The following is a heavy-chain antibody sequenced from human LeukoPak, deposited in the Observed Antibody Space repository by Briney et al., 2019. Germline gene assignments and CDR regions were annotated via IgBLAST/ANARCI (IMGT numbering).Heavy chain of an antibody. Sequence: SETLSLTCTVSGGSISSYCWSWIRQPAGKGLEWIGRIYTSGSTNYNPSLKSRVTMSVDTSKNQFSLKLSSVTAADTAVYYCARGAMVRGVIRNLVYYFDYWGQGTLVTVSS. J-gene: IGHJ4*02. V-gene: IGHV4-4*07. CDR3: ARGAMVRGVIRNLVYYFDY. D-gene: IGHD3-10*01. CDR2: IYTSGST. CDR1: GGSISSYC.